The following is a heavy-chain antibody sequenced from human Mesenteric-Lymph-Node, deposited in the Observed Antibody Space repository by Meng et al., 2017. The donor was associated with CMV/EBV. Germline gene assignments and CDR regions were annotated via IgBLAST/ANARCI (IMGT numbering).Heavy chain of an antibody. V-gene: IGHV3-23*03. CDR2: IHSGGSRT. D-gene: IGHD6-19*01. J-gene: IGHJ4*02. CDR3: AKGTQSSGWPY. CDR1: GFTFSSHA. Sequence: GESLKISCVASGFTFSSHAMTWVRQAPGKGLEGVSLIHSGGSRTFYADSVKGRFTVSRDNSKNTLYLQMNSLRAEDTAVYYCAKGTQSSGWPYWGQGTLVTVSS.